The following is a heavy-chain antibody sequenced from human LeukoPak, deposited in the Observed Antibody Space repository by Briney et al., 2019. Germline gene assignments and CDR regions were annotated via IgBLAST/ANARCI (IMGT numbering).Heavy chain of an antibody. CDR2: ISYIGST. V-gene: IGHV4-59*11. Sequence: SETLSLTCAVSADSFSSHYWTWIRQPPGEGLEWIGYISYIGSTNYNPSLKSRVTISIDTSKNQFSLKLSSVTAADTAVYYCARDLVTVTKGFDIWGQGTMVTVSS. D-gene: IGHD4-17*01. CDR3: ARDLVTVTKGFDI. J-gene: IGHJ3*02. CDR1: ADSFSSHY.